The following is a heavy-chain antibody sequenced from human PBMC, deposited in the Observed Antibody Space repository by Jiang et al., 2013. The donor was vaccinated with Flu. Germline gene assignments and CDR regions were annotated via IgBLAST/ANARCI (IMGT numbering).Heavy chain of an antibody. D-gene: IGHD1-26*01. CDR3: ATKWGLPTKWGLVY. J-gene: IGHJ4*02. CDR1: GYSLTEVT. CDR2: FDPEDGET. Sequence: GAEVKKPGASVKVSCKIPGYSLTEVTIYWVRQAPGEGLEWMGRFDPEDGETVYAQKFQGRVTMTEDSSIDTAYMDLRSLKSEDTAMYYCATKWGLPTKWGLVYWGQGTLVTVSS. V-gene: IGHV1-24*01.